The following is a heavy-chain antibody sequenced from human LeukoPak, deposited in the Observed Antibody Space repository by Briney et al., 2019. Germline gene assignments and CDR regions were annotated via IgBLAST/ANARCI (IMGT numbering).Heavy chain of an antibody. CDR1: GFTFSSYA. CDR3: ANYRPGSSGYDSGS. D-gene: IGHD5-12*01. V-gene: IGHV3-23*01. Sequence: PGGSLRLSCAASGFTFSSYAMSWVRQAPGKGLEWVSAISGSGGSTYYADSVKGRFTISRDNSKNTLYLQMNSLRAEDTAVYYCANYRPGSSGYDSGSWGQGTLVTVSS. CDR2: ISGSGGST. J-gene: IGHJ5*02.